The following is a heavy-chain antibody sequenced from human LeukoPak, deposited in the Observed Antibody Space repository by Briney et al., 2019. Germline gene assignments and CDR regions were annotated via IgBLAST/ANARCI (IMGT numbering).Heavy chain of an antibody. V-gene: IGHV1-2*02. Sequence: SVKVSCEASGYTFTGYYMHWVRQAPGQGLEWMGWINPNSGGTNCAQKFQGRVTMTRDTSISTAYMELSRLRSDDTAVYYCARDIVLMGDNWFDPWGQGTLVTVSS. CDR3: ARDIVLMGDNWFDP. J-gene: IGHJ5*02. D-gene: IGHD2-8*01. CDR1: GYTFTGYY. CDR2: INPNSGGT.